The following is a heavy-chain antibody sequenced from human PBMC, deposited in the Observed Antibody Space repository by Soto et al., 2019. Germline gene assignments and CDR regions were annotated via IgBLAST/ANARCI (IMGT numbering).Heavy chain of an antibody. CDR2: IYYSGST. V-gene: IGHV4-59*01. CDR3: ARGSRYCTNGVCYLAY. J-gene: IGHJ4*02. D-gene: IGHD2-8*01. Sequence: QVQLQESGPGLVKPSETLSLTCTVSGGSISSYYWSWIRQPPGKGLEWIGYIYYSGSTNYNPSLKRRVTISVDTSKNQFSLKLSSVTAADTAVYYCARGSRYCTNGVCYLAYWGQGTLVTVSS. CDR1: GGSISSYY.